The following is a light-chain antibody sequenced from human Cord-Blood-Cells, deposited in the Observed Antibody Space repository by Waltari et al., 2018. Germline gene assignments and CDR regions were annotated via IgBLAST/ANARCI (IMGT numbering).Light chain of an antibody. CDR2: DVS. Sequence: QSALTQPRSVSGSPGQSVTISCTGTSSDVGGYNYVSWYQQHPGKAPKLMIYDVSKRPSGVPDRFSGSKSGNTASLTISGLQAEDEADYYCCSYAGSYNWVFGGGTNLTVL. CDR1: SSDVGGYNY. CDR3: CSYAGSYNWV. V-gene: IGLV2-11*01. J-gene: IGLJ3*02.